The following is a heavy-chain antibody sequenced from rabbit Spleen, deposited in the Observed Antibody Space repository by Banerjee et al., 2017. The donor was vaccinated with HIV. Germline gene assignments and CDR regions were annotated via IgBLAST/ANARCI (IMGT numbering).Heavy chain of an antibody. V-gene: IGHV1S45*01. D-gene: IGHD4-1*01. Sequence: QQQLEESGGGLVKPGGTLTLTCTASGFSFSAYFYMCWVRQAPGKGLEWIGCIYSTIGYTYYASWAKGRFTISKTSSTAVTLQMTSLTVADTATYFCARVSESSGWGEDLWGPGTLVTVS. CDR1: GFSFSAYFY. CDR3: ARVSESSGWGEDL. CDR2: IYSTIGYT. J-gene: IGHJ4*01.